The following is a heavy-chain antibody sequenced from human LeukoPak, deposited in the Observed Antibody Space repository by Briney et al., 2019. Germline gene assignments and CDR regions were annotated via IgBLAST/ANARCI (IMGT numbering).Heavy chain of an antibody. CDR1: GYSFTNYY. CDR2: INPNSGGT. D-gene: IGHD3-9*01. CDR3: ARDPSYYDILTGYYPAYYFDY. Sequence: ASVKVSCKASGYSFTNYYLHWVRQAPGQGLEWMGWINPNSGGTNYAQKFQGRVTMTRDTSISTACMELSRLRSDDTAVYYCARDPSYYDILTGYYPAYYFDYWGQGTLVTVSS. J-gene: IGHJ4*02. V-gene: IGHV1-2*02.